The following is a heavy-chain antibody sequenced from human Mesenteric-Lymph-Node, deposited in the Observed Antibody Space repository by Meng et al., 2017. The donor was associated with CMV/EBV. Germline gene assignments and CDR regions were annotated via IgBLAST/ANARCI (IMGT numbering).Heavy chain of an antibody. CDR1: GDSVSSNSAA. J-gene: IGHJ3*02. CDR3: AREATMRGGSFDI. V-gene: IGHV6-1*01. D-gene: IGHD5-24*01. Sequence: SETLSLTCAISGDSVSSNSAAWNWIRQSSSRGLEWLGRTYYRSKWYNDYAVSVKSRITINSDTSKNQLSLQVKFVTPEDTSVYYCAREATMRGGSFDIWGQGTMVTVSS. CDR2: TYYRSKWYN.